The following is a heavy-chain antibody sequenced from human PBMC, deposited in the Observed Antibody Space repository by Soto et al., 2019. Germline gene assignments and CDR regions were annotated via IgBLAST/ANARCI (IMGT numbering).Heavy chain of an antibody. V-gene: IGHV4-4*02. CDR2: IYHSGST. CDR1: GGSISSSYW. J-gene: IGHJ4*02. D-gene: IGHD1-26*01. Sequence: NPSETLSLTCAVSGGSISSSYWWSWVRQPPGKGLEWIGEIYHSGSTNYNPSLKSRVTISVDKSKNQFSLKLSSVTAADTAVYYCARDQGELQYYFDYWGQGTLVTVSS. CDR3: ARDQGELQYYFDY.